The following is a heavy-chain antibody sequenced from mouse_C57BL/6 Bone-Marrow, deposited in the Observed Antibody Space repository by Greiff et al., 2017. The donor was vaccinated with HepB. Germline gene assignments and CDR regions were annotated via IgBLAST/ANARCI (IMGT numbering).Heavy chain of an antibody. V-gene: IGHV1-50*01. Sequence: VQLQQPGAELVKPGASVKLSCKASGYTFTSYWMQWVKQRPGQGLEWIGEIDPSDSYTNYNQKFKGKATLTVDTSSSTAYMQLSSLTSEDSVVYYCARWGAFYAMDYWGQGTSVTVSS. CDR1: GYTFTSYW. CDR3: ARWGAFYAMDY. CDR2: IDPSDSYT. J-gene: IGHJ4*01.